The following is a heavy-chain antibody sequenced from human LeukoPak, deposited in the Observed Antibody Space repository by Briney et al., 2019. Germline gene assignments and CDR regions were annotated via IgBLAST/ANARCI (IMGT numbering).Heavy chain of an antibody. J-gene: IGHJ4*02. CDR1: GGTFSSYA. CDR3: ARVDGGGATYNY. V-gene: IGHV1-69*04. Sequence: GASVKVSCKASGGTFSSYAISWVRQAPGQGLEWMGRIIPILGIANYAQKFQGRVTITADKSTSTAYMELSSLRSEDTAVYYCARVDGGGATYNYWGQGTLVTASS. D-gene: IGHD1-26*01. CDR2: IIPILGIA.